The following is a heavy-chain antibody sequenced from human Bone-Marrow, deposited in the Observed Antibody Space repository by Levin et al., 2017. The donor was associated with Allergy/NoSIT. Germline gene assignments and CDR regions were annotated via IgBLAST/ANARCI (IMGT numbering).Heavy chain of an antibody. V-gene: IGHV1-8*01. J-gene: IGHJ5*02. CDR3: ARGIRRVTHWFDP. Sequence: ASVKVSCKASGYTFTTYDINWVRQATGQGLEWMGWMNPNSGNTGYAQNFQGRVTMTRNTSISTAYMELSSLKSEDTAVYYCARGIRRVTHWFDPWGQGTLVTVSS. D-gene: IGHD5-18*01. CDR1: GYTFTTYD. CDR2: MNPNSGNT.